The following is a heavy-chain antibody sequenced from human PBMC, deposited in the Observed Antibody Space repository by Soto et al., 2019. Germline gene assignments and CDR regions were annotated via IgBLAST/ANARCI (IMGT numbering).Heavy chain of an antibody. V-gene: IGHV1-18*01. CDR2: ISAYNGNT. J-gene: IGHJ4*02. CDR3: AREALDCSSTSCYARGIDY. CDR1: GYTFTSYG. D-gene: IGHD2-2*01. Sequence: GASVKVSCKASGYTFTSYGISWVRQAPGQGLEWMGWISAYNGNTNYAQKLQGRVTMTTDTSTSTAYMELRSLRSDDTAVYYCAREALDCSSTSCYARGIDYWGQGTLVTVSS.